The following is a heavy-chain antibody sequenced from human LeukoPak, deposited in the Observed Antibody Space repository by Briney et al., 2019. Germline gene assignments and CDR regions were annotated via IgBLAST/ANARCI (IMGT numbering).Heavy chain of an antibody. CDR3: ARRPSDGGRGVEYFDS. D-gene: IGHD4-23*01. CDR2: IHYSRNY. V-gene: IGHV4-39*01. Sequence: ASETLSLTCTVSGGNITSRSFYWVRIRQPPGKELESIGNIHYSRNYYYNPSLKSRVTIDVHTYENHFPLSFSLLAATDTAVYYCARRPSDGGRGVEYFDSWGQGTLVTVSS. J-gene: IGHJ4*02. CDR1: GGNITSRSFY.